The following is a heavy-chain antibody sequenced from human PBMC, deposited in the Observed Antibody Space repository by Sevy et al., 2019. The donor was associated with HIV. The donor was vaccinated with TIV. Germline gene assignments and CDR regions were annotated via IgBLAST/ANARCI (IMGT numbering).Heavy chain of an antibody. Sequence: GGSLRLSCVASGFTFSDSWMTWVRQAPGKGLERIASINEDGSRLGYVDSVRGRFTITRENTKNSLYLQMNSLRAEDTAVYFCARDRAYSALDYWGQGTLVTVSS. CDR1: GFTFSDSW. CDR3: ARDRAYSALDY. V-gene: IGHV3-7*01. CDR2: INEDGSRL. D-gene: IGHD5-18*01. J-gene: IGHJ4*02.